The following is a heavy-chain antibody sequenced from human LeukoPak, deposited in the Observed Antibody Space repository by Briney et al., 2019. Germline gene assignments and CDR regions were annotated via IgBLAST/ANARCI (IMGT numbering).Heavy chain of an antibody. D-gene: IGHD4-17*01. CDR1: GGSISSYH. V-gene: IGHV4-59*01. CDR2: IYYSGST. J-gene: IGHJ5*02. CDR3: ARTSYGDYGATNWFDP. Sequence: TSETLSLTCTVSGGSISSYHWSWIRQPPGKGLEWIGYIYYSGSTNYNPSLKSRDTISVDTSKNQFSLKLSSVTAPDTAVYYCARTSYGDYGATNWFDPSGQGTLVTVSS.